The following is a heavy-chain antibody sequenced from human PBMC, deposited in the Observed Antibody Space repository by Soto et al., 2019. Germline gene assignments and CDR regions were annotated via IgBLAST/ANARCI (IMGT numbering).Heavy chain of an antibody. CDR2: IYHSGRP. CDR1: CGSISSGGYS. CDR3: ASLPDY. Sequence: TLSLTCAVSCGSISSGGYSWSWIRQPPGKGLEWIGCIYHSGRPYYNPSLKSRVTISVDRSKNQFSLKLSSVTAADTAVYYCASLPDYWGQGTLVTVSS. V-gene: IGHV4-30-2*01. J-gene: IGHJ4*02.